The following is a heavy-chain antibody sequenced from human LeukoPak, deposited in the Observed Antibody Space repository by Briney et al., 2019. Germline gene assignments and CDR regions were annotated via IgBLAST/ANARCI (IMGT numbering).Heavy chain of an antibody. J-gene: IGHJ3*02. CDR1: GYTFTTYA. CDR3: ARDTQDIAVAGSLAFDI. Sequence: GASVKVSCKASGYTFTTYAIHWVRQAPGQRLEWMGWINSDNGNTKYSQKFQGRVTITADESTSTAYMELSSLRSEDTAVYYCARDTQDIAVAGSLAFDIWGQGTMVTVSS. V-gene: IGHV1-3*04. D-gene: IGHD6-19*01. CDR2: INSDNGNT.